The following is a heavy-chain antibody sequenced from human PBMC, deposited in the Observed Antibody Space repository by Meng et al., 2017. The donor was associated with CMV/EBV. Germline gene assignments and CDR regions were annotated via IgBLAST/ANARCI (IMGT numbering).Heavy chain of an antibody. Sequence: SQTRSLTCAVYGGSFSGYYWSWIRQPPGKGLEWIGEINHSGSTNYNPSLKSRVTISVDTSKNQFSLKLSSVTAADTAVYYCARAPGSYCSSTSCYYYYGMDVWGQGTTVTVSS. J-gene: IGHJ6*02. D-gene: IGHD2-2*01. CDR3: ARAPGSYCSSTSCYYYYGMDV. CDR1: GGSFSGYY. V-gene: IGHV4-34*01. CDR2: INHSGST.